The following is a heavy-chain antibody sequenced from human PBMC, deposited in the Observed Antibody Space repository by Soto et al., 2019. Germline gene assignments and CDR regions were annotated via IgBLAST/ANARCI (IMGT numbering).Heavy chain of an antibody. D-gene: IGHD6-13*01. Sequence: SETLSLTCTVSVDSITTYYWSWIRQPAGKGLEWIGRIDTSGNTNYNPSLKSRVTMSVDTSKKQFSLKLTSVTAADTAVYYCARYSNNWFQTEGMDVWGQGTTLTVSS. V-gene: IGHV4-4*07. CDR3: ARYSNNWFQTEGMDV. CDR2: IDTSGNT. J-gene: IGHJ6*02. CDR1: VDSITTYY.